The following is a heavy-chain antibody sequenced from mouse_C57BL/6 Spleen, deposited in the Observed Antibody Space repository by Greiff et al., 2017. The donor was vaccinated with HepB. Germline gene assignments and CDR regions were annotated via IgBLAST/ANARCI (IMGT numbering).Heavy chain of an antibody. J-gene: IGHJ3*01. D-gene: IGHD2-2*01. CDR1: GYTFTGYW. CDR2: ILPGSGST. Sequence: QVQLQQSGAELMKPGASVKLSCKATGYTFTGYWIEWVKQRPGHGLEWIGEILPGSGSTNYNEKFKGKATFTADTSSNTAYMQHSSLTTEDSAIYYCARRGSYGYDGAWFAYWGQGTLVTVSA. CDR3: ARRGSYGYDGAWFAY. V-gene: IGHV1-9*01.